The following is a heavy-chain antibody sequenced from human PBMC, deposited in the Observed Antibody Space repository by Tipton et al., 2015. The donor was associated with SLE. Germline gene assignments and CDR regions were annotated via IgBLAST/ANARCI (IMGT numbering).Heavy chain of an antibody. Sequence: TLSLTCTVSGDSISSGDYYWSWIRQPPGKGLEWIAYIYNSGSTYYNPSLKSRVSISVDTSKKQFSLKLTSVTAADTAVYFCARGLRSISDFWSSNWFDPWGQGTLVTVSS. CDR2: IYNSGST. D-gene: IGHD3-3*01. J-gene: IGHJ5*02. V-gene: IGHV4-30-4*01. CDR1: GDSISSGDYY. CDR3: ARGLRSISDFWSSNWFDP.